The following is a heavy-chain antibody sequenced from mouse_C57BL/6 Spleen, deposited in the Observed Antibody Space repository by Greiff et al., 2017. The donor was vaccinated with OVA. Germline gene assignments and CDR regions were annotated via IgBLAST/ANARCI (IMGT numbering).Heavy chain of an antibody. CDR1: YFAFMASA. CDR3: ARSDYGSSGGFAY. Sequence: KQSGAELVRPGSSVKLSCKDSYFAFMASAMHWVKQRPGHGLEWIGSFTMYSDATEYSENFKGKATLTANTSSSTAYMELSSLTSEDSAVDYCARSDYGSSGGFAYWGQGTLVTVSA. D-gene: IGHD1-1*01. V-gene: IGHV1-49*01. CDR2: FTMYSDAT. J-gene: IGHJ3*01.